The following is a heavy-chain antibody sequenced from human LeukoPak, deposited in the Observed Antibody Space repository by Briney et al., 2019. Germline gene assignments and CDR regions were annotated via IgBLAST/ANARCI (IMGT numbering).Heavy chain of an antibody. D-gene: IGHD3-10*01. V-gene: IGHV4-39*01. CDR3: ASGLSLGGSLGY. CDR2: IYYSGST. J-gene: IGHJ4*02. CDR1: GGSISSSSYY. Sequence: SETLSLTCTVSGGSISSSSYYWGWIRQPPGKGLEWIGSIYYSGSTYYNPSLKSRVTISVDTSKNQFSLKLSSVTAADTAVYYCASGLSLGGSLGYWGQGTLVTASS.